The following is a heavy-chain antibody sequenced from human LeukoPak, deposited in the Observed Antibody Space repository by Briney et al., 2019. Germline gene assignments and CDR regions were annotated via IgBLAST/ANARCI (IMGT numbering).Heavy chain of an antibody. CDR1: GFTFSSYA. CDR3: ASLAPTEPVEMATDP. CDR2: KSYDGSNK. V-gene: IGHV3-30-3*01. Sequence: GRSLRLSCAASGFTFSSYAMHWVRQAPGKGLEWVAVKSYDGSNKYYADSVKGRFTISRDNSKNTLYLQMNSLRAEDTAVYYCASLAPTEPVEMATDPWGQGTLVTVSS. D-gene: IGHD5-24*01. J-gene: IGHJ5*02.